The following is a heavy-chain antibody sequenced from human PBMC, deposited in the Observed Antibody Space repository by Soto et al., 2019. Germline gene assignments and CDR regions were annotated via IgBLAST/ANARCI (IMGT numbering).Heavy chain of an antibody. J-gene: IGHJ3*02. CDR1: GFDFRSYE. CDR3: ARETLRDAFDI. CDR2: IRANDESI. Sequence: AGGSLRLSCVASGFDFRSYEMNWVRQAPGKGLEWVSNIRANDESIYYSDSVKGRVSVSRDNAKNSLFLEMNSLRVDDTSVYYCARETLRDAFDIWGQGTMVTVSS. V-gene: IGHV3-48*03.